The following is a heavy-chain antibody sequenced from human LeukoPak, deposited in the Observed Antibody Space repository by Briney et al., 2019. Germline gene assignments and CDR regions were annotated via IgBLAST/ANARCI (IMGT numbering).Heavy chain of an antibody. CDR2: ISGSGGST. V-gene: IGHV3-23*01. CDR1: GFTFSDYY. Sequence: GGSLRLSCAASGFTFSDYYMSWIRQAPGKGLEWVSAISGSGGSTYYADSVKGRFTISRDNSKNTLYLQMNSLRAEDTAVNYCAKPLPAAIKRGHYFDYWGQGTLVTVSS. J-gene: IGHJ4*02. D-gene: IGHD2-2*02. CDR3: AKPLPAAIKRGHYFDY.